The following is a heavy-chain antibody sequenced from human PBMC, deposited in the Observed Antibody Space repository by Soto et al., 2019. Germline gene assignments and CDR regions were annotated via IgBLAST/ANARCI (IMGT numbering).Heavy chain of an antibody. CDR2: IIPIFGTA. Sequence: GASVKVSCKASGVTFSSYAISWVRQAPGQGLEWMGGIIPIFGTANYAQKFQGRVTITADESTSTAYMELSSLRSEDTAVYYCARDVIVVVPAAPQTHGMDVWGQGTTVTVSS. V-gene: IGHV1-69*13. J-gene: IGHJ6*02. CDR3: ARDVIVVVPAAPQTHGMDV. CDR1: GVTFSSYA. D-gene: IGHD2-2*01.